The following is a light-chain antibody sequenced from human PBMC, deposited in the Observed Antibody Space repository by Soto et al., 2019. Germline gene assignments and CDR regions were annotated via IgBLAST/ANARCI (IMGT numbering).Light chain of an antibody. V-gene: IGKV3-11*01. Sequence: EIVLTQSPATLSLSPWERATLSCWASQSVSNYFVWYQHKPGQAPRLLISGASNRASGIPARFSAWGSGTDFTLTISRVDPADFAFYYCQQYFTSPITFGQGTRLEIK. CDR1: QSVSNY. J-gene: IGKJ5*01. CDR3: QQYFTSPIT. CDR2: GAS.